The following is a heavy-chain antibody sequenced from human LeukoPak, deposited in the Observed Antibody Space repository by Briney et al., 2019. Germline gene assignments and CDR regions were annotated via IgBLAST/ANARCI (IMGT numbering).Heavy chain of an antibody. CDR2: INPNSGGT. CDR3: ARDLFTRKTLGNWDSRAFHI. CDR1: GYTFTGYY. V-gene: IGHV1-2*02. Sequence: ASVTVSCKASGYTFTGYYIHWVRQAPGQGLQWLGWINPNSGGTNYAQNFQGRVTVTRDTSTATAYMELRWLTSDDTAVYYCARDLFTRKTLGNWDSRAFHIWGQGTMVTVSS. J-gene: IGHJ3*02. D-gene: IGHD1-14*01.